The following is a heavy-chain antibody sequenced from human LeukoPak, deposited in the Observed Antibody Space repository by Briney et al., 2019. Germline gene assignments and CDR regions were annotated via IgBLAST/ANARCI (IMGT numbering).Heavy chain of an antibody. D-gene: IGHD6-19*01. CDR3: ARDRGRVAGEYFDY. J-gene: IGHJ4*02. CDR1: GFPFSDVY. V-gene: IGHV3-11*06. CDR2: ISSSGSST. Sequence: PGGSLRLSFAASGFPFSDVYMSWLRQAPGKGLEWVSYISSSGSSTKYADSVKGRFTISRDNAKNSLYLQMNSLRVEDTAVYYCARDRGRVAGEYFDYWGQGTLVTVSS.